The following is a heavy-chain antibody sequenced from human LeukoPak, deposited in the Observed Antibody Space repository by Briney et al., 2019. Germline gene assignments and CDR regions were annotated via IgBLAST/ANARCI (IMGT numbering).Heavy chain of an antibody. V-gene: IGHV4-30-2*01. CDR3: AREITMIHAFDI. CDR2: IYHSGST. CDR1: GGSISSGGYS. J-gene: IGHJ3*02. D-gene: IGHD3-22*01. Sequence: SETLSLTCAVSGGSISSGGYSWSWIRQPPGKGLEWIGYIYHSGSTYYNPSLKSRVTISVGRSKNQFSLKLSSVTAADTAAYYCAREITMIHAFDIWGQGTMVTVSS.